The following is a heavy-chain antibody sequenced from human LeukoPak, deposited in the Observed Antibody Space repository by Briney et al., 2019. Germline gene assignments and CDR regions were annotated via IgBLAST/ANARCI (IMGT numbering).Heavy chain of an antibody. CDR3: ARRITMIRGVDYYFDY. V-gene: IGHV4-39*01. CDR1: GGSISTSSYY. CDR2: IYYSGST. D-gene: IGHD3-10*01. Sequence: SETLSLTCTVSGGSISTSSYYWGWIRQPPGKGLEWIGSIYYSGSTYYNPSLKSRVTISVDTSKNQFSLKLSSVTAADTAVYYCARRITMIRGVDYYFDYWGQGTLVTVSS. J-gene: IGHJ4*02.